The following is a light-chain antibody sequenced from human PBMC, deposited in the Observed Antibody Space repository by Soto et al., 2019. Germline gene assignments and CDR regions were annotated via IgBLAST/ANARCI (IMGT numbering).Light chain of an antibody. CDR3: QQYGASPFT. J-gene: IGKJ3*01. V-gene: IGKV3-20*01. Sequence: VLTQSPATLSLSPGEPATLSCRASRDVYINALAWYQQKPGRTPTLLIYGASTRATGIPDRFSATGSGTEFSLTSSSLEPEDFAVYYCQQYGASPFTLGPGTRVEI. CDR2: GAS. CDR1: RDVYINA.